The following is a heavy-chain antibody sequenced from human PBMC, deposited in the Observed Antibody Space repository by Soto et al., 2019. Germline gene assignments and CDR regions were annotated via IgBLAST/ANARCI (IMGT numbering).Heavy chain of an antibody. CDR1: GGTFSSYA. D-gene: IGHD6-13*01. Sequence: SVKVSCKASGGTFSSYAISWVRQAPGQGLEWMGGIIPIFGTANYAQKFQGRVTITADESTSTAYMELSSLRSEDTAVYYCATTSIAADGTPDYFDYWGQGTLVTVSS. J-gene: IGHJ4*02. CDR3: ATTSIAADGTPDYFDY. CDR2: IIPIFGTA. V-gene: IGHV1-69*13.